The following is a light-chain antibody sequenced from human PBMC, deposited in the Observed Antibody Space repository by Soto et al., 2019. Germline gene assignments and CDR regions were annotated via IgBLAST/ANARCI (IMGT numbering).Light chain of an antibody. J-gene: IGLJ1*01. CDR1: SSDVGGYNY. Sequence: QSVLTQPASVSGSPGQSITISCTGTSSDVGGYNYVSWYQQHPGKAPKLMIYDVSNRPSGVSNRFSGSTSGNTASLTISGLQAEDESDYYCSSYTSSSTYAFGTGTKLTVL. V-gene: IGLV2-14*01. CDR3: SSYTSSSTYA. CDR2: DVS.